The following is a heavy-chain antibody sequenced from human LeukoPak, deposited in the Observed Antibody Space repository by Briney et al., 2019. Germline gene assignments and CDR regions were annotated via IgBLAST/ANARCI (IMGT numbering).Heavy chain of an antibody. CDR3: AKDVADYGNAEYSQH. J-gene: IGHJ1*01. V-gene: IGHV3-33*06. CDR2: IWYDGSNK. D-gene: IGHD4-11*01. CDR1: GFTFSSYG. Sequence: PGRSLRLSCAASGFTFSSYGMHWVRQAPGKGLEWVAVIWYDGSNKYYADSVKGRFTISRDNSKNTLYLQMNSLRAEDTAVYYCAKDVADYGNAEYSQHWGQGTLVTVSS.